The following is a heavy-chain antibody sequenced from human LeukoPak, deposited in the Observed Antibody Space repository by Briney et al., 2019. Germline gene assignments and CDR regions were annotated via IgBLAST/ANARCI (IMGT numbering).Heavy chain of an antibody. J-gene: IGHJ4*02. CDR3: ARSGRRGAAIFDY. D-gene: IGHD1-26*01. V-gene: IGHV4-4*07. Sequence: SETLSLTCNFSTDSMTYIFWSWIRQPAGKGLEWIGRIYSSGSAHYNPSLKSRVTISVDTSKNQFSLKLSSVTAADTAVYYCARSGRRGAAIFDYWGQGTLVTVSS. CDR1: TDSMTYIF. CDR2: IYSSGSA.